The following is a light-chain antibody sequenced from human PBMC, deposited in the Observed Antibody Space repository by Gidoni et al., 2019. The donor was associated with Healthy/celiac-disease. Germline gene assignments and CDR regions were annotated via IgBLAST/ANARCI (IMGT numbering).Light chain of an antibody. CDR1: QSVSSSY. CDR2: GAS. J-gene: IGKJ3*01. Sequence: EIVLTQSPGTLSLSPGERATLSCRASQSVSSSYLAWYQQKPGQAPRLLIYGASSRATGIPDSFSGSGSGTDFTLTISRLEPEDFAVYYCQQYGSSTLITFGPGTKVDIK. CDR3: QQYGSSTLIT. V-gene: IGKV3-20*01.